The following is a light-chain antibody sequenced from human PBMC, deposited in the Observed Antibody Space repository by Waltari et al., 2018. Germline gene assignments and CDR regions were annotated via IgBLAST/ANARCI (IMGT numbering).Light chain of an antibody. CDR3: LQLSSYPLT. V-gene: IGKV1-9*01. J-gene: IGKJ4*01. Sequence: IQLTQSPSFLSASVGDRVTIPCRASQGIDTYLAWYQQRPGKAPNLLIYAASTLQSGIPSRFSGSGSGTEFTLTISSLQPEDFATYYCLQLSSYPLTFGGGTKVEIK. CDR2: AAS. CDR1: QGIDTY.